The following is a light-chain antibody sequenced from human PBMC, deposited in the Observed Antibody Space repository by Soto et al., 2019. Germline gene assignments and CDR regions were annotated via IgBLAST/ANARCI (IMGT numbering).Light chain of an antibody. CDR2: DAS. CDR1: QDISSY. J-gene: IGKJ5*01. Sequence: DIQMTQSPSSLSASVGDRVTISCQASQDISSYLNWYQQKPGKAPKLLIYDASNLETGVPSRFSGSGSGTDFTFTISSLQPEDIATYYCQHYDNFPRAITFGQGTRLETK. CDR3: QHYDNFPRAIT. V-gene: IGKV1-33*01.